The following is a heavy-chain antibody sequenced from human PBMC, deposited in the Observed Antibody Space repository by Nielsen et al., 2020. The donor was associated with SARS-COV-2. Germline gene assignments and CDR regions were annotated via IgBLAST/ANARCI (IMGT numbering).Heavy chain of an antibody. J-gene: IGHJ6*02. CDR2: ISWNSGSI. CDR3: AKVGGDTEDCYYGMDV. D-gene: IGHD3-16*01. V-gene: IGHV3-9*01. Sequence: SLKISCAASGFTFDDYAMHWVRQAPGKGLEWVSGISWNSGSIGYADSVKGRFTISRDNAKNSLYLQMNSLRAEDTALYYCAKVGGDTEDCYYGMDVWGQGTTVTVSS. CDR1: GFTFDDYA.